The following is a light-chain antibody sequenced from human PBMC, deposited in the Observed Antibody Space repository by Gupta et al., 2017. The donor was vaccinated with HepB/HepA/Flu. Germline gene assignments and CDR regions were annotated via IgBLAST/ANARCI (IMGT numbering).Light chain of an antibody. CDR2: MNN. Sequence: QSLLTQPPSASGTPGQGVTISWSGSSSNIGSHYVYWYQQLPGTAPRLLIYMNNQRPSGVPDRFSGSKSGSSASLAISGLRSEDEADYYCAAWNDSPIGYVFGPGTRVSVL. J-gene: IGLJ1*01. CDR1: SSNIGSHY. CDR3: AAWNDSPIGYV. V-gene: IGLV1-47*01.